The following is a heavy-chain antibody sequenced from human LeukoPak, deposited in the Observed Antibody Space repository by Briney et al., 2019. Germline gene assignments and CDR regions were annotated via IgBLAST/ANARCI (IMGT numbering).Heavy chain of an antibody. CDR2: IYTRGST. J-gene: IGHJ3*02. CDR1: GSISGYY. D-gene: IGHD2-15*01. V-gene: IGHV4-4*07. CDR3: ARGRYCSADICSGGDAFDI. Sequence: SETLSLTCTVLGSISGYYWSWIRQPPGKELEWIGRIYTRGSTNYNPSLKSRVTMSVDTSKNQFSLKLSSVTAADTAVYYCARGRYCSADICSGGDAFDIWGQGTMVSVSS.